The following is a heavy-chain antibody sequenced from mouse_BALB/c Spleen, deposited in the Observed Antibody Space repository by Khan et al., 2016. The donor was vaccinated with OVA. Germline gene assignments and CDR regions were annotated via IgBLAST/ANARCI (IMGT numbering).Heavy chain of an antibody. D-gene: IGHD1-1*01. CDR3: ARGNYYGYAMDY. Sequence: EVELVESGPGLVKPSQSLSLTCTVTGYSITSNYAWNWIRQFPGNKLEWMGYISYSGSTNYNPSLKSRISITRDTSKNQFFLQLNSVTTEDTVTYYCARGNYYGYAMDYWGQGTSITVSS. J-gene: IGHJ4*01. CDR1: GYSITSNYA. CDR2: ISYSGST. V-gene: IGHV3-2*02.